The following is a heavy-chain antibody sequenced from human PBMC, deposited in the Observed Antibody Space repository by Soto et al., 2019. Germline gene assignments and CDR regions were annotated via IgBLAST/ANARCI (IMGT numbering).Heavy chain of an antibody. Sequence: ASVKVSCKTSGYTFSNYGINWMRQAPGQGLEWMGWISAYNGNTNFAQKLQGRVSLTTDTSSTTAYMELRSLTSDDTAVYYCARDLVPGYTGFYDYWGQGTLVTVSS. D-gene: IGHD5-12*01. CDR2: ISAYNGNT. CDR3: ARDLVPGYTGFYDY. CDR1: GYTFSNYG. V-gene: IGHV1-18*01. J-gene: IGHJ4*02.